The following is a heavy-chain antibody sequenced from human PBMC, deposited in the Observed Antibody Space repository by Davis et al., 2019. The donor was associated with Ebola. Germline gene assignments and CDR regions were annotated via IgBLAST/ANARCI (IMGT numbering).Heavy chain of an antibody. CDR3: AARYSSFFGFDP. Sequence: GESLKISCAASGFTVSSNYMSWVRQAPGKGLEWVSGISGSGSSPYYADSVKGRFTIFRDNSKNTLYLQMNSLRPEDTAVYYCAARYSSFFGFDPWGQGTLVTVSS. V-gene: IGHV3-53*05. D-gene: IGHD3-22*01. CDR2: ISGSGSSP. J-gene: IGHJ5*02. CDR1: GFTVSSNY.